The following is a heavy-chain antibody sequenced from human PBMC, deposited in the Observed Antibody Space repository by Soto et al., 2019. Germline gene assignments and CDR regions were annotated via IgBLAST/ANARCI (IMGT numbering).Heavy chain of an antibody. CDR3: ARDPSSGWNWYFDL. CDR2: IIPILGIA. Sequence: ASVKVSCKASGGTFSSYTISWVRQAPGQGLEWMGRIIPILGIANYAQKFQGRVTITADKSTSTAYMELSSLRSEDTAVYYCARDPSSGWNWYFDLWGRGTLVTVSS. D-gene: IGHD6-19*01. CDR1: GGTFSSYT. J-gene: IGHJ2*01. V-gene: IGHV1-69*04.